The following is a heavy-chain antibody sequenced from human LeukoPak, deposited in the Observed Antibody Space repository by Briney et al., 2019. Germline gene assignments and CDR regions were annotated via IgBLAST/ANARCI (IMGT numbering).Heavy chain of an antibody. J-gene: IGHJ4*02. D-gene: IGHD6-19*01. V-gene: IGHV3-30*18. CDR1: GFTFISYG. Sequence: GGSLRLSCAASGFTFISYGMPWVRQAPGKGLNGWAVISYDGSNKYYADSVKGRFTISRDNSKNTLYLQMNSLRAEDTAVYYCAKEHPSQAIAVAGTSDYWGQGTLVTVSS. CDR2: ISYDGSNK. CDR3: AKEHPSQAIAVAGTSDY.